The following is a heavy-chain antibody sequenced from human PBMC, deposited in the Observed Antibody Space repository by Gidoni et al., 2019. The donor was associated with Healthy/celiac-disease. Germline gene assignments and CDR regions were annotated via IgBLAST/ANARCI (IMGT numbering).Heavy chain of an antibody. Sequence: QVQLVESGGGLVKPGGSLRLSCAASGFTFSDYYMSWIRQAPGKGLEWVSYISSSSSYTNYADSVKGRFTISRDNAKNSLYLQMNSLRAEDTAVYYCAGTQWLDSGWFDPWGQGTLVTVSS. D-gene: IGHD6-19*01. CDR1: GFTFSDYY. CDR2: ISSSSSYT. J-gene: IGHJ5*02. V-gene: IGHV3-11*05. CDR3: AGTQWLDSGWFDP.